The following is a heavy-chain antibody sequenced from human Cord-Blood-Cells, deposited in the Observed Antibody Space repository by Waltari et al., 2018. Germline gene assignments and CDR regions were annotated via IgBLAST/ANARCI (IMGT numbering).Heavy chain of an antibody. Sequence: QVQLVQSGAEVKKPGASVKVPCKASGYTFTGYYMPWVRQAPGQGLEWMGWINPNSGGTNYAQKFQGRVTMTRDTSISTAYMELSRLRSDDTAVYYCARGYSSSYYYYGMDVWGQGTTVTVSS. D-gene: IGHD6-6*01. CDR2: INPNSGGT. V-gene: IGHV1-2*02. CDR1: GYTFTGYY. J-gene: IGHJ6*02. CDR3: ARGYSSSYYYYGMDV.